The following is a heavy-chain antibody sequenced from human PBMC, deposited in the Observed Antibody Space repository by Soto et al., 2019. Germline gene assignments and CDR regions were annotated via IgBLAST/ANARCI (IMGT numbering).Heavy chain of an antibody. CDR3: ARVGMVRGVIGYYYYGMDV. D-gene: IGHD3-10*01. J-gene: IGHJ6*02. CDR1: GGSISSGGYY. V-gene: IGHV4-31*03. Sequence: PSETLSLTCTVSGGSISSGGYYWSWIRQHPGKGLEWIGYIYYSGSTYYNPSLKSRVTISVDTSKNQFSLKLSSVTAADTAVYYCARVGMVRGVIGYYYYGMDVWGQGTTVTSP. CDR2: IYYSGST.